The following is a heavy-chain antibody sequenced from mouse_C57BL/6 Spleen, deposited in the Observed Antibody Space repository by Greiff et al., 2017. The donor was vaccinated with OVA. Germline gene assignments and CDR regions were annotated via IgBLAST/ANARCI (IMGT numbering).Heavy chain of an antibody. V-gene: IGHV1-81*01. Sequence: QVQLKESGAELARPGASVKLSCKASGYTFTSYGISWVKQRTGQGLEWIGEIYPRSGNTYYNEKFKGKATLTADKSSSTAYMELRSLTSDDYAVYFCAREGGQVGYYAMDYWGQGTSVTVSS. CDR1: GYTFTSYG. CDR3: AREGGQVGYYAMDY. CDR2: IYPRSGNT. J-gene: IGHJ4*01. D-gene: IGHD3-2*01.